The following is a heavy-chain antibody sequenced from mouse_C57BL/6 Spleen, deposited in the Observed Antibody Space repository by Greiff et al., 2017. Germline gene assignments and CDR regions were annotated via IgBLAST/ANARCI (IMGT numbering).Heavy chain of an antibody. Sequence: QVQLQQPGAELVKPGASVKLSCKASGYTFTSYCMHWVKQRPGQGLEWIGMIHPNSGSTNYNEKFKSKATLTVDKSSSTAYMQRSSLTSEDSAVYYCGTGVDAMDYWGQGTSLTVSS. CDR3: GTGVDAMDY. D-gene: IGHD1-1*01. V-gene: IGHV1-64*01. CDR1: GYTFTSYC. J-gene: IGHJ4*01. CDR2: IHPNSGST.